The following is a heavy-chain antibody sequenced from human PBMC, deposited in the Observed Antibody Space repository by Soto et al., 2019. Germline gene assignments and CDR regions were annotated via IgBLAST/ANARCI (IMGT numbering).Heavy chain of an antibody. CDR3: ARDRVEVPAAHYGMDV. V-gene: IGHV3-33*01. CDR2: IWYDGTNK. Sequence: QVQLVESGGGVVQPGRSLRLSCAASGFTFSSYGRHWVRQAPGKGLEWVAVIWYDGTNKYYADSVKGRFTISRDNSKNTLYLQMNSLRAEDTAVYYCARDRVEVPAAHYGMDVWGQGTTVTVSS. J-gene: IGHJ6*02. CDR1: GFTFSSYG. D-gene: IGHD2-2*01.